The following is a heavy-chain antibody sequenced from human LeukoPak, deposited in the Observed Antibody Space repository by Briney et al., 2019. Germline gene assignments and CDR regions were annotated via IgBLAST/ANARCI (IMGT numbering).Heavy chain of an antibody. D-gene: IGHD3-22*01. J-gene: IGHJ4*02. CDR3: AKDLPALPPDYYDSSGMHH. CDR1: RFTFSSYG. Sequence: GGSLRLSCAASRFTFSSYGMHWVCQAPGKGLGCVAFIRYDGSNKYYADSVKGRFTISRDNSKNTLYLQMNSLRAEDTAVYYCAKDLPALPPDYYDSSGMHHWGQGTLVTVSS. V-gene: IGHV3-30*02. CDR2: IRYDGSNK.